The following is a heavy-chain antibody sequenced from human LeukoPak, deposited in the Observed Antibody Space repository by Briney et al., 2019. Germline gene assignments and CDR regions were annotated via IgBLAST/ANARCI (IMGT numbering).Heavy chain of an antibody. CDR2: ISGSGGST. CDR3: AKDSGRHYYDSSSYYGHAFDI. J-gene: IGHJ3*02. Sequence: GGSLRLSCAASGFTFSSYAMSWVRQAPGKGLEWVSAISGSGGSTYYADSVKGRFTISRDNSKNTLYLQMNSLRAEDTAVYYCAKDSGRHYYDSSSYYGHAFDIWGQGTMVTVSS. V-gene: IGHV3-23*01. CDR1: GFTFSSYA. D-gene: IGHD3-22*01.